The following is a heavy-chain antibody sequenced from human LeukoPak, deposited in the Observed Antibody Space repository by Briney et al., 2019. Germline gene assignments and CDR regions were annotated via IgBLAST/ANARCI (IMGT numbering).Heavy chain of an antibody. CDR2: IWYDGSDK. CDR1: EFTFSSHA. D-gene: IGHD5-18*01. Sequence: GGSLRLSCAASEFTFSSHAMHWVRQAPGKGLEWVAVIWYDGSDKYYADSVKGRFTISRDNSRSTLHLQMNSLRAEDTAVYYCARDSAAGGQLWLTYWGQGTLVTVSS. V-gene: IGHV3-33*01. J-gene: IGHJ4*02. CDR3: ARDSAAGGQLWLTY.